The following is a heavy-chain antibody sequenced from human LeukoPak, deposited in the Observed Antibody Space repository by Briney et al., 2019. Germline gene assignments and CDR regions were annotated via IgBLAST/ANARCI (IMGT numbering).Heavy chain of an antibody. CDR3: ARQYSSSWYYFDY. D-gene: IGHD6-13*01. CDR1: GYSFTSYW. J-gene: IGHJ4*02. CDR2: IYPGDSDT. Sequence: GESLKISCKGSGYSFTSYWIGWVRQMPGKGLEWMGIIYPGDSDTRYSPSFQGQVTISADKSISTAYLQWSSLKASDTATYYCARQYSSSWYYFDYWGQGTLVTVSS. V-gene: IGHV5-51*01.